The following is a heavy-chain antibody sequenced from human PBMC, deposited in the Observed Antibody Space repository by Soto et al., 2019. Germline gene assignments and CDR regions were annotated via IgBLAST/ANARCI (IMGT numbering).Heavy chain of an antibody. D-gene: IGHD1-26*01. CDR1: GYTFTSYA. J-gene: IGHJ5*02. CDR3: ARDGSGTYSGWFDP. CDR2: INAGNGNT. V-gene: IGHV1-3*01. Sequence: ASVKVSCKASGYTFTSYAMHWVRQAPGQRLEWMGWINAGNGNTKYSQRFQGRVTMTRDTSTSTVYMELRSLRSDDTAVYYCARDGSGTYSGWFDPWGQGTLVTVSS.